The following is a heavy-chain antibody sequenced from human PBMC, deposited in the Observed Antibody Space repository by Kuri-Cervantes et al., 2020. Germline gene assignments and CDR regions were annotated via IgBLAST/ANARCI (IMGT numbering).Heavy chain of an antibody. CDR2: ISGSGGST. D-gene: IGHD6-19*01. CDR3: ARDIAVAGYYFDY. Sequence: LSLTCAASGFTFSSYAMSWVRQAPGKGLEWVSAISGSGGSTYYADSVKGRFTISRDNAKNSLYLQMNSLRAEDTAVYYCARDIAVAGYYFDYWGQGTLVTVSS. J-gene: IGHJ4*02. CDR1: GFTFSSYA. V-gene: IGHV3-23*01.